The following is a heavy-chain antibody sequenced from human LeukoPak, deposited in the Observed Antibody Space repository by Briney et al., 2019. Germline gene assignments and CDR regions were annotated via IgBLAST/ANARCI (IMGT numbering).Heavy chain of an antibody. J-gene: IGHJ4*02. CDR3: MSYPSEIAVAGKD. V-gene: IGHV3-73*01. Sequence: PGGSLKLSCAASGFTFSGYAIHWVRQASGKGLEWVGRIRSKANNYATAYAASVKGRFTISRDDSRNTAYLQMSSLKTEDTAVYYCMSYPSEIAVAGKDWGQGTLVTVSS. CDR1: GFTFSGYA. D-gene: IGHD6-19*01. CDR2: IRSKANNYAT.